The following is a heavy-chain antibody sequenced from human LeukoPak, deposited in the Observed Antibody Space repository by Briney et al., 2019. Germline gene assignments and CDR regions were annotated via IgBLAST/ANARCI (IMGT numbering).Heavy chain of an antibody. CDR1: GGSISSGSYY. CDR3: ARNTAMVYDAFDI. J-gene: IGHJ3*02. D-gene: IGHD5-18*01. V-gene: IGHV4-61*02. CDR2: IYTSGST. Sequence: PSQTLSLTCTVSGGSISSGSYYWRWIRQPAGKGLEWIGRIYTSGSTNYNPSLKSRVTISVDTSKNQFSLKLSSVTAADTAVYYCARNTAMVYDAFDIWGQGTMVTVSS.